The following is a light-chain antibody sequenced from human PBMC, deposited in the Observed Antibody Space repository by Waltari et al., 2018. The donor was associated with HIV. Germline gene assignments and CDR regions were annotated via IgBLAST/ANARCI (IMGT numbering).Light chain of an antibody. CDR1: ALPTQY. Sequence: SSELTQPPSVSVSPGQTVTITCSCYALPTQYTSWYQHTPGQPPVLVMYTDTQRSSGTPERCTGASSGTTVSLTITAVREEDEAYYYCQSGDNKWTSVFFGGGTRLTVL. CDR2: TDT. CDR3: QSGDNKWTSVF. J-gene: IGLJ2*01. V-gene: IGLV3-25*03.